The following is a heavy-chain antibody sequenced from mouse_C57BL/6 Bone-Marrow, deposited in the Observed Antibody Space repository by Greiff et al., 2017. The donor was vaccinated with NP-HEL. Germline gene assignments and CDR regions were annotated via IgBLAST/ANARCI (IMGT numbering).Heavy chain of an antibody. CDR1: GYTFTSYW. V-gene: IGHV1-59*01. D-gene: IGHD2-1*01. CDR2: IDPSDSYT. CDR3: ARRPDLLWSYYAMDY. Sequence: QVQLKQPGAELVRPGTSVKLSCKASGYTFTSYWMHWVKQRPGQGLEWIGVIDPSDSYTNYNQKFKGKATLTVDTSSSTAYMQLSSLTSEDSAVYYCARRPDLLWSYYAMDYWGQGTSVTVSS. J-gene: IGHJ4*01.